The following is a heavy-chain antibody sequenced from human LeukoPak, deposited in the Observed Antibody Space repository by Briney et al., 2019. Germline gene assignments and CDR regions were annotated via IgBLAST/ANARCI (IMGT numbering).Heavy chain of an antibody. CDR1: GFTFDDYA. Sequence: GGSLRLSCAASGFTFDDYAMHWVRQAPGKRLEWASLSSGDGGSTYYADSVKGRFTISRDNSKNSLYLQMNSLRTEDTALYYCAKGGIVVVIRDAFDIWGQGTMVTASS. D-gene: IGHD3-22*01. CDR2: SSGDGGST. V-gene: IGHV3-43*02. J-gene: IGHJ3*02. CDR3: AKGGIVVVIRDAFDI.